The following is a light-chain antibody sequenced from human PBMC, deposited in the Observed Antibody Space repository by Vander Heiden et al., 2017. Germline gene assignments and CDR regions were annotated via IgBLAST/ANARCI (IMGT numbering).Light chain of an antibody. CDR3: QQYNNWPLT. V-gene: IGKV3-15*01. CDR2: GAS. CDR1: QSVSSN. J-gene: IGKJ4*01. Sequence: IVMTHSPATLSVSPGERATLSCRASQSVSSNLAWYQQKPGQAPRLLIYGASTRATGIPARFSGSGSGTEFTLTISSLQSEDFAVYYCQQYNNWPLTFGGGTKVEI.